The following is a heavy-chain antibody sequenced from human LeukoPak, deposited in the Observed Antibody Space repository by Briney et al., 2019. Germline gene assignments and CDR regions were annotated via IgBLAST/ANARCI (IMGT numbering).Heavy chain of an antibody. Sequence: SETLSLTCTVSGASISSYYWSWIRQSPGKGLEWIAYIYYSGSGSTDYNPSLKGRVTISVDTSKNQLSLKVSSVTAADTAIYYCARDLGRELDYWGQGTLVTVSS. J-gene: IGHJ4*02. CDR3: ARDLGRELDY. V-gene: IGHV4-59*01. D-gene: IGHD1-7*01. CDR1: GASISSYY. CDR2: IYYSGSGST.